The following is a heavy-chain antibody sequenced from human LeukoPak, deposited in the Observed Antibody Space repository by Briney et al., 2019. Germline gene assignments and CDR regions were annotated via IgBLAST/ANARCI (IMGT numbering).Heavy chain of an antibody. J-gene: IGHJ4*02. CDR3: TRQPTTLDGSKFMSTDH. D-gene: IGHD5/OR15-5a*01. CDR2: VKEDGSEQ. CDR1: GFTFNCYW. V-gene: IGHV3-7*01. Sequence: PGGSLRLSCAASGFTFNCYWMSWVRQAPGKGLEWVASVKEDGSEQYYVDSVRGRFIISRDNAKNSLYLQMSSLRAEDTAVYYCTRQPTTLDGSKFMSTDHWGQGTLVTVSS.